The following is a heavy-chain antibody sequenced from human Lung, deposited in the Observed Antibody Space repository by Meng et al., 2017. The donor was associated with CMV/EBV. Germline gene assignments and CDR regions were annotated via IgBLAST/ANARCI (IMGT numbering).Heavy chain of an antibody. D-gene: IGHD2/OR15-2a*01. Sequence: SXTLSLXCAVYGESLSGYYWTWIRQPPGKGLEWIGEISHSGTTNYNPSLKSRVFISVDTSKNQLSLNLTPVTAADTAVYYCARARLSSRSMDFWCQGTPVTVSS. CDR3: ARARLSSRSMDF. V-gene: IGHV4-34*01. CDR2: ISHSGTT. J-gene: IGHJ6*02. CDR1: GESLSGYY.